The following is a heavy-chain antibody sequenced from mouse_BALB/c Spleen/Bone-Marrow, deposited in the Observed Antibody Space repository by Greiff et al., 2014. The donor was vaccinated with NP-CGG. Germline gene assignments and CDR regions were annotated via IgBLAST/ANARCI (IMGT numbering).Heavy chain of an antibody. D-gene: IGHD2-4*01. Sequence: SGAELVRSGASVKLSCTASGFNIKDYYMHWVKQRPEQGLEWIGRIDPENGDTEYAPKFQGKATMTADTSSNTAYLQLSSLTSEDTAVYYCNARGDYDFDYFDYWGQGTTLTVSS. CDR3: NARGDYDFDYFDY. CDR2: IDPENGDT. CDR1: GFNIKDYY. J-gene: IGHJ2*01. V-gene: IGHV14-4*02.